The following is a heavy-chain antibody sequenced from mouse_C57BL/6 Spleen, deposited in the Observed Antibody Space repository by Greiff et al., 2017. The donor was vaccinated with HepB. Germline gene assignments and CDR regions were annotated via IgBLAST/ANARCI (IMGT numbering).Heavy chain of an antibody. CDR1: GYTFTSYW. Sequence: QVQLKQPGAELVRPGSSVKLSCKASGYTFTSYWMHWVKQRPIQGLEWIGNIDPSDSETHYNQKFKDKATLTVDESSSTAYMQLSSLTSEDSAVYYCARRAVYGAAPFDYWGQGTTLTVSS. V-gene: IGHV1-52*01. CDR3: ARRAVYGAAPFDY. J-gene: IGHJ2*01. D-gene: IGHD1-1*01. CDR2: IDPSDSET.